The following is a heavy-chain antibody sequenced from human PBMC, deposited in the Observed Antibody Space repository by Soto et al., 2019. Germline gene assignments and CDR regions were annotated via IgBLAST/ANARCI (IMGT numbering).Heavy chain of an antibody. Sequence: QVQLVESGGGVVQPGRSLRLSCAASEFTFSPYAMHWVRQAPGKGLEWVAVISYDGNNQYYADSVKGRFTISRDTAKNTLYLEMNSLRTEDTAIYFCARGIFTSPLPDRGMDVWGQGTTVIVSS. CDR2: ISYDGNNQ. J-gene: IGHJ6*02. CDR3: ARGIFTSPLPDRGMDV. D-gene: IGHD2-2*01. V-gene: IGHV3-30-3*01. CDR1: EFTFSPYA.